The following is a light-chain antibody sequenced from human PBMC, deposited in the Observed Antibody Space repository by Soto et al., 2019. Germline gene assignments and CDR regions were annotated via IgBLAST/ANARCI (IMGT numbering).Light chain of an antibody. J-gene: IGKJ2*01. Sequence: DMVMTQSPDSLAVSLGERATINCKSSQSVLYSSNNKNYLAWYQQKPGQPPRLLIYWASTRESGVPDRISGSGSGTDFTLTISSLQAEDVAVYYCQQYYNTPYTFGQGTKLEIK. CDR2: WAS. CDR3: QQYYNTPYT. V-gene: IGKV4-1*01. CDR1: QSVLYSSNNKNY.